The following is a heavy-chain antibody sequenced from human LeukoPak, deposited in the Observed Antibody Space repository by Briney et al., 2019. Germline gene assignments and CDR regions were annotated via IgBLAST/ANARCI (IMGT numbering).Heavy chain of an antibody. V-gene: IGHV3-23*01. J-gene: IGHJ4*02. CDR1: GSMFSSYP. CDR2: ITSGGDKT. Sequence: GGSLRLSCAASGSMFSSYPMSWVRQAPGKGLEWVSAITSGGDKTYYTHSVQGRLTISRDNFRNTLFLQMNTLSVEDTAVYYCAKENPVGGTNYFDYWGQGTLVTVSS. D-gene: IGHD1-26*01. CDR3: AKENPVGGTNYFDY.